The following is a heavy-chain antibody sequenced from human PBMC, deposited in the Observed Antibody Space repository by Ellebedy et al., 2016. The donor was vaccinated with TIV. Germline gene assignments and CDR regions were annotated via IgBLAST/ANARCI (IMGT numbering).Heavy chain of an antibody. D-gene: IGHD3-10*01. J-gene: IGHJ5*02. CDR3: ARESGWFDP. V-gene: IGHV4-59*02. CDR2: IYSSGNT. CDR1: YDSVNSFY. Sequence: SETLSLTXKVYYDSVNSFYWSWLRLSPGKGLEWIGNIYSSGNTKYNPSLRSRVTISLDMSKSQFSLTLTSVTTADTAVYYCARESGWFDPWGQGTLVTVSS.